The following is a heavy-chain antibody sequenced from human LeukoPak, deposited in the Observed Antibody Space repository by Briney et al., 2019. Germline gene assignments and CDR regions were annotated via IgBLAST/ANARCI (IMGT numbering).Heavy chain of an antibody. Sequence: NPGGSLRLSCAASGFTLSNAWMSWVRQAPGKGLEWVGRIKSKTDGGTTDYAAPVKGRFTISRDDSKNTLYLQMNSLKTEDTAVYYCTTDPTTVTTTRDAFDIWGQGTMVTVSS. CDR2: IKSKTDGGTT. CDR3: TTDPTTVTTTRDAFDI. D-gene: IGHD4-17*01. CDR1: GFTLSNAW. V-gene: IGHV3-15*01. J-gene: IGHJ3*02.